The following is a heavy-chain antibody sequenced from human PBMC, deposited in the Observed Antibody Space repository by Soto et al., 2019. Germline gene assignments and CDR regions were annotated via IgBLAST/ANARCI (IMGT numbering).Heavy chain of an antibody. D-gene: IGHD3-10*01. CDR3: ARGLVYRGGIIISGDYYYMDV. CDR2: VSHSGSS. CDR1: GTSFSGYS. V-gene: IGHV4-34*01. Sequence: PSETLSLTCAVYGTSFSGYSWTWIRQPPGKGPEWIGTVSHSGSSDYNPSLKSRVTISVDTSKNQFSLKLSSVTAADTAVYYCARGLVYRGGIIISGDYYYMDVWAKGTTVTVSS. J-gene: IGHJ6*03.